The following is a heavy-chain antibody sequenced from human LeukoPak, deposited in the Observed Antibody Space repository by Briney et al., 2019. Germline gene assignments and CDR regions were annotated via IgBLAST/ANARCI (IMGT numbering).Heavy chain of an antibody. Sequence: GASVKVSCKASGYTFTGYYMHWVRQAPGQGLEWMGWINPNSGGTNYAQKFQGRVTMTRDTSISTAYMELSRLRSDDTAVYYCARGGQRAVITTSFDYWGQGTLVTVSS. CDR3: ARGGQRAVITTSFDY. V-gene: IGHV1-2*02. CDR1: GYTFTGYY. CDR2: INPNSGGT. J-gene: IGHJ4*02. D-gene: IGHD3-22*01.